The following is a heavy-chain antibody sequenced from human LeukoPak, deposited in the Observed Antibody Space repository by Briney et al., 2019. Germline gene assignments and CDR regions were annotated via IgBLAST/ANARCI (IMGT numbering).Heavy chain of an antibody. CDR3: ARYYGSGSYYIRDYYSYSLDA. D-gene: IGHD3-10*01. J-gene: IGHJ6*02. V-gene: IGHV3-23*01. CDR2: MSTSGDGT. CDR1: GFTFSSHD. Sequence: GGSLRLSCTASGFTFSSHDRRWVRQTRGKGREGVSSMSTSGDGTVYADFVKGRVTLSRDISKNTLYLQMNSLRAEDTAVYYCARYYGSGSYYIRDYYSYSLDAWGQGTTVTVSS.